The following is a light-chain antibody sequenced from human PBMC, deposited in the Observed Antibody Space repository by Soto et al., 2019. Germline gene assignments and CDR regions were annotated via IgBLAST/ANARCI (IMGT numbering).Light chain of an antibody. J-gene: IGLJ1*01. V-gene: IGLV1-44*01. CDR3: AAWDERSGHV. CDR2: SND. Sequence: QSVLTQPPSASGTPGQTVTIPCSGSSSNIRSNTVNWYRHLPGTAPKLLIYSNDQRPSGVPDRFSGSKSGTSASLAISGLQSEDEADYYCAAWDERSGHVFGTGTKLTVL. CDR1: SSNIRSNT.